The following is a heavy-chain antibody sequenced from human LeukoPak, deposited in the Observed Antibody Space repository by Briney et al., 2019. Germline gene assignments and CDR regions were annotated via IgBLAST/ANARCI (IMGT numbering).Heavy chain of an antibody. CDR3: ARVIPGDFWSGYYWFDP. Sequence: GGSLRLSCAASGFTVSSNYMSWVRQAPGKGLEWVSVIYSGGSTYYADSVKGRFTISRDNSKNTLYLQMNSLRAEDTAVYYCARVIPGDFWSGYYWFDPWGRGTLVTVSS. V-gene: IGHV3-53*01. D-gene: IGHD3-3*01. CDR1: GFTVSSNY. CDR2: IYSGGST. J-gene: IGHJ5*02.